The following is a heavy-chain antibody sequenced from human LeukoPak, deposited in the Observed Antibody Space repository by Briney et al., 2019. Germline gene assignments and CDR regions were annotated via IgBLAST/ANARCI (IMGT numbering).Heavy chain of an antibody. D-gene: IGHD3-16*01. V-gene: IGHV3-74*01. CDR1: GFTFSIYW. J-gene: IGHJ6*02. CDR2: ININGSST. Sequence: GRSLRLSCAASGFTFSIYWMRWVRQAPGKGLVWVSRININGSSTSHADSVKGRFNISRDNAKNKLYLQMNSLRAEDTGVYYCARVGPLGVWGQGTTVTVSS. CDR3: ARVGPLGV.